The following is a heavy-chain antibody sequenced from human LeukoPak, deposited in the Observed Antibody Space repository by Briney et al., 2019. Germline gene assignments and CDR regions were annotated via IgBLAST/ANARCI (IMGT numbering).Heavy chain of an antibody. CDR2: IRYDGNNR. CDR1: GFTLSSYG. Sequence: GGSLRLSCAASGFTLSSYGMHWVRQAPGKGLEWVTFIRYDGNNRYYADSVKGRFTISRDNSKNTLYLQMNSLRAEDTAVYYCAKDRMPMAVGATTYFDYWGQGTLVTVSS. CDR3: AKDRMPMAVGATTYFDY. V-gene: IGHV3-30*02. D-gene: IGHD1-26*01. J-gene: IGHJ4*02.